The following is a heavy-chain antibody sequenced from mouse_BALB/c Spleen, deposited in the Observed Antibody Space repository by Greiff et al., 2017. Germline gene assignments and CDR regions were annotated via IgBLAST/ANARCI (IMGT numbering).Heavy chain of an antibody. CDR2: ISSGGST. Sequence: EVMLVESGGGLVKPGGSLKLSCAASGFTFSSYAMSWVRQTPEKRLEWVASISSGGSTYYPDSVKGRFTISRDNARNILYLQMSSLRSEDTAMYYCARGPLRDYFDYWGQGTTLTVS. CDR3: ARGPLRDYFDY. CDR1: GFTFSSYA. J-gene: IGHJ2*01. V-gene: IGHV5-6-5*01.